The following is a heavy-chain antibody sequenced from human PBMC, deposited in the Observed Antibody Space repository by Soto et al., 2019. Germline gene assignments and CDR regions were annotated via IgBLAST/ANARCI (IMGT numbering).Heavy chain of an antibody. D-gene: IGHD3-22*01. V-gene: IGHV1-8*02. CDR2: MNPNSGNT. J-gene: IGHJ4*02. CDR1: GGTFSIYA. CDR3: AREKSSGYYYDY. Sequence: ASVKVSCKASGGTFSIYAISWVRQATGQGLEWMGWMNPNSGNTAYAQKFQGRVTMTRNTSISTAYMELSSLRSEDTAVYYCAREKSSGYYYDYWGQGTLVTVSS.